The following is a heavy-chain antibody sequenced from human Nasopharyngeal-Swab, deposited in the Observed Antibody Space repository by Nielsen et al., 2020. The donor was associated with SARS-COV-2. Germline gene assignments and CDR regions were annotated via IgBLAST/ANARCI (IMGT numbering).Heavy chain of an antibody. D-gene: IGHD5-12*01. V-gene: IGHV1-18*01. Sequence: ASVKVSCKASGYTFTSHGISWVRQAPGQGLDWMGWISAYNGNTNYAQKLQGRVTMTTDTSTSTAYMELKSLRSDDTAVYYCARATTPANWFDPWGQGTLVTVSS. CDR3: ARATTPANWFDP. CDR1: GYTFTSHG. J-gene: IGHJ5*02. CDR2: ISAYNGNT.